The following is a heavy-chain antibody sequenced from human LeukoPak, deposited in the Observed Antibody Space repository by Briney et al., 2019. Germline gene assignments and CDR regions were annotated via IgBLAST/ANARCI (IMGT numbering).Heavy chain of an antibody. D-gene: IGHD3-10*01. J-gene: IGHJ5*02. Sequence: GGSLRLSCAASGFGFSNFWMSWVRQAPGKGPEWVANIKEDGSLKNYVDSMEGRFTVSRDNAKNSLYLQMNNLRVEDTAVYYCARLVRGFTSLPWGQGTLVTVSS. CDR1: GFGFSNFW. V-gene: IGHV3-7*01. CDR3: ARLVRGFTSLP. CDR2: IKEDGSLK.